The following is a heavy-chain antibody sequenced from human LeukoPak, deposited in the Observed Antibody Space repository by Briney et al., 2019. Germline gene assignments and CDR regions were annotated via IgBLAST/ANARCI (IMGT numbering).Heavy chain of an antibody. CDR3: ARGNRRGIAANY. Sequence: GRSLRLSCAASGFTFSDYYMTWIRQAPGKGLEWVSYISSSGSTIYYADSVKGRFTISRDNAKNSLYLQMNSLRVEDTAVYYCARGNRRGIAANYWGQGTLVTVSS. CDR2: ISSSGSTI. D-gene: IGHD6-13*01. V-gene: IGHV3-11*01. J-gene: IGHJ4*02. CDR1: GFTFSDYY.